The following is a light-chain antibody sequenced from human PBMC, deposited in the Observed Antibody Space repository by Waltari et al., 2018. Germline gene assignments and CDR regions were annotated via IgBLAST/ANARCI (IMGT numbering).Light chain of an antibody. CDR3: QQYYSPPWT. CDR1: QSVLYSSNNNNY. V-gene: IGKV4-1*01. CDR2: WAS. J-gene: IGKJ1*01. Sequence: DIVMTQSPDSLAVSLGERATIKCQSSQSVLYSSNNNNYLAWYQQIPGQPPKLLIYWASTRESGVPDRFSGSGSGTDFTLTISSLQAEDVAVYYCQQYYSPPWTFGQGTKVEIK.